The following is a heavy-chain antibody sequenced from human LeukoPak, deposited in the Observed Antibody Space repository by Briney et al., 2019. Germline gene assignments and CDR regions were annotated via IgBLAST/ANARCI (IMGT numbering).Heavy chain of an antibody. D-gene: IGHD3-22*01. Sequence: GGSLRLSCAASGFTFSSYAMSWVRQAPGEGLEWVSAISGSGGSTYYADSVKGRFTISRDNSKKTLYLQMNSRRADDTAVDYCAKAISGYYSGYYYYYYMDVWGKGTTVTVSS. J-gene: IGHJ6*03. V-gene: IGHV3-23*01. CDR1: GFTFSSYA. CDR3: AKAISGYYSGYYYYYYMDV. CDR2: ISGSGGST.